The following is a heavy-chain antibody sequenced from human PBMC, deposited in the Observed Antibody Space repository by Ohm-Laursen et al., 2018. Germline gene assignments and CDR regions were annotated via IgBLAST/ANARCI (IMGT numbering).Heavy chain of an antibody. CDR1: GYSISSGYF. V-gene: IGHV4-38-2*01. D-gene: IGHD5-12*01. J-gene: IGHJ4*02. CDR2: IYHSGST. CDR3: VLGSVATGEEN. Sequence: SETLSLTCAVSGYSISSGYFWGWIRQPPGKGLEWIGTIYHSGSTYYNPSLKSRVTISVDTSKNQFSLKLSSVTAADTALYYCVLGSVATGEENWGQGTLVTVSS.